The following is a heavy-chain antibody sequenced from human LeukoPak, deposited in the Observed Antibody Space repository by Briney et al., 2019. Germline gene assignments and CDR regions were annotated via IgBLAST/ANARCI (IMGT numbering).Heavy chain of an antibody. CDR1: GFTFSDYY. Sequence: PGGALRLSCAASGFTFSDYYMSWVRQAPGKGVEWVSYISSSGSTIYYADSVKGRFTISRDNAKNSLYLQMNSLRAEDTAVYYCARDLFDAFDIWGQGTMVTVSS. CDR3: ARDLFDAFDI. V-gene: IGHV3-11*04. J-gene: IGHJ3*02. CDR2: ISSSGSTI.